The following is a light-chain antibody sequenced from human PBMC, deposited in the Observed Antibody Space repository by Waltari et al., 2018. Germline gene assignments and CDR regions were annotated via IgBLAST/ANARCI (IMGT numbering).Light chain of an antibody. Sequence: EIVLTQSPATLSLSPGERATLSCRASQGVSSYLAWYQQRPGQAPRLLIYSAANRATGIPARFSGSGSATDFTLTISSLEPEDFAVYYCQQRSDWPRTFGQGTKVEIK. V-gene: IGKV3-11*01. J-gene: IGKJ1*01. CDR1: QGVSSY. CDR2: SAA. CDR3: QQRSDWPRT.